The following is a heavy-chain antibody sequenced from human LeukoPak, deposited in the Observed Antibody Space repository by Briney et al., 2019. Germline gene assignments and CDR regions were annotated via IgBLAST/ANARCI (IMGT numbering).Heavy chain of an antibody. D-gene: IGHD3-10*01. CDR3: ARINVLLWFGELFPNYMDV. Sequence: ASVKVSCKASGYTFTSYGISWVRQAPGQGLEWMGWISAYNGNTNYAQKLQGRVTMTTDTSTSTAYMELRSLRSDDTAVYYCARINVLLWFGELFPNYMDVWGKGTTVTISS. CDR1: GYTFTSYG. CDR2: ISAYNGNT. J-gene: IGHJ6*03. V-gene: IGHV1-18*01.